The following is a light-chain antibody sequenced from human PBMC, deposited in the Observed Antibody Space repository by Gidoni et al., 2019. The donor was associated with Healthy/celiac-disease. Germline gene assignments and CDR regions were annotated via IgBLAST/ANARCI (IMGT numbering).Light chain of an antibody. CDR3: QQYGSSPRT. CDR2: GAS. V-gene: IGKV3-20*01. CDR1: QSVSSSY. Sequence: ELVLTQSPGTLSLSPGERATLSCRDSQSVSSSYLAWYQQKPGQAPRLLIYGASSRATGIPDRFSGSGSGTDFTLTISSLEPEDFAVYYCQQYGSSPRTFGQGTKVEIK. J-gene: IGKJ1*01.